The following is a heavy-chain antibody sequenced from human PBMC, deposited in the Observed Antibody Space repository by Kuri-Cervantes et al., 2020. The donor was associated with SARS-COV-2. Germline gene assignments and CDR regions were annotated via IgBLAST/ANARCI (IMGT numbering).Heavy chain of an antibody. V-gene: IGHV1-2*02. J-gene: IGHJ4*02. CDR3: ARDEGKGGHCLGH. CDR1: GYTFTGYL. Sequence: ASGKVPCKASGYTFTGYLIHWVRQAPGQGLEWMGWIDPSSGGTNSAQNFQGRVTMTRDTSISTAYMELRRLRSDDTAVYYCARDEGKGGHCLGHWGQGTLVTVSS. D-gene: IGHD2-21*01. CDR2: IDPSSGGT.